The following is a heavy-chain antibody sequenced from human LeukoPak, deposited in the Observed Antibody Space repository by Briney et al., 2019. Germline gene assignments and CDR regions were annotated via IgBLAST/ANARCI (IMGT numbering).Heavy chain of an antibody. D-gene: IGHD3-22*01. CDR1: GFTFSSYS. CDR3: ARDHYYDSSGYYDDFDI. CDR2: ISSSSSTI. J-gene: IGHJ3*02. V-gene: IGHV3-48*01. Sequence: GGSLTLSCAASGFTFSSYSMNWVRQAPGKGLEWVSYISSSSSTIYYADSVKGRFTISRDNAKNSLYLQMNSLRAEDTAVYYCARDHYYDSSGYYDDFDIWGQGTMVTVSS.